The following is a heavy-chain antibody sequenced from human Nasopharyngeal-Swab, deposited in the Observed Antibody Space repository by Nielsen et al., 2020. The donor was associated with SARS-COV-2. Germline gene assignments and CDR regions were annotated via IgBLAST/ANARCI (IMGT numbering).Heavy chain of an antibody. D-gene: IGHD2-2*01. Sequence: SETLPLTCAVYGGSFSGYYWSWIRQPPGKGLEWIGEMNHSGSTNYNPSLKCRVTISVDTSKNQFSLKLSSVTAADTAVYYCARGRCSSTSCRGCSGGSCYYGMDVWGQGTTVTVSS. J-gene: IGHJ6*02. CDR1: GGSFSGYY. V-gene: IGHV4-34*01. CDR3: ARGRCSSTSCRGCSGGSCYYGMDV. CDR2: MNHSGST.